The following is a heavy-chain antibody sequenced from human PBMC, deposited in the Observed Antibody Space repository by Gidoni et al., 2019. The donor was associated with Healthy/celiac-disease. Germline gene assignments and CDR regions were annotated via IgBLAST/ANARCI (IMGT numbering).Heavy chain of an antibody. Sequence: QLQLQESCPGLVKPSETLSLTCTVSGGSISSSSYYWGWIRQPPGKGLEWIGSIYYSGSTYYNPSLKSRVTISVDTSKNQFSLKLSSVTAADTAVYYCARHTIVVVPAAMDYFDYWGQGTLVTVSS. CDR3: ARHTIVVVPAAMDYFDY. CDR2: IYYSGST. J-gene: IGHJ4*02. D-gene: IGHD2-2*01. CDR1: GGSISSSSYY. V-gene: IGHV4-39*01.